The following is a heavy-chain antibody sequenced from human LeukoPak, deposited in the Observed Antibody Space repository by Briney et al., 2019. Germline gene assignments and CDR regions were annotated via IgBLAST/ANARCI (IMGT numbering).Heavy chain of an antibody. CDR3: AKEGGSSWYYFDY. Sequence: GGSLRLSCAASGFTVSSNYMSWVRQAPGKGLEWVSTITKSGGDTYYADSVKGRFTISRDNSKNTLYLQMNSLRAEDTALYYCAKEGGSSWYYFDYWGQGTLVTVSS. V-gene: IGHV3-23*01. D-gene: IGHD6-13*01. J-gene: IGHJ4*02. CDR2: ITKSGGDT. CDR1: GFTVSSNY.